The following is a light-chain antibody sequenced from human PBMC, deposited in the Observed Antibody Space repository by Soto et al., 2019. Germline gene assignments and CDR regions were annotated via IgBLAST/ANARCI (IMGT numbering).Light chain of an antibody. V-gene: IGKV3-20*01. CDR1: QSVNNNY. Sequence: EIVLTQSPGTLSLSPGCRATLSCEASQSVNNNYLAWYQHKPGQAPRLLIYGASSRATGIPDRFSGSGSGTDFTLTIRRLEPEDFAVYYCQQYDTSLPYTFGGGTKVDIK. J-gene: IGKJ4*01. CDR2: GAS. CDR3: QQYDTSLPYT.